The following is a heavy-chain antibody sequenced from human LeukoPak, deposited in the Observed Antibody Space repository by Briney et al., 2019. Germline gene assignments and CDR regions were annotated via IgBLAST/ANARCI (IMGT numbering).Heavy chain of an antibody. V-gene: IGHV4-61*01. Sequence: SETLSLTCTVSGGSVSSGSYYWSWIRQPPGKGLEWIGYIYYSGSTNYNPSLKSRVTISVDTSKNQFSLKLSSVTGADTAVYYCARVVAVLAYGMDVWGQGTTVTVSS. CDR2: IYYSGST. J-gene: IGHJ6*02. D-gene: IGHD2-15*01. CDR3: ARVVAVLAYGMDV. CDR1: GGSVSSGSYY.